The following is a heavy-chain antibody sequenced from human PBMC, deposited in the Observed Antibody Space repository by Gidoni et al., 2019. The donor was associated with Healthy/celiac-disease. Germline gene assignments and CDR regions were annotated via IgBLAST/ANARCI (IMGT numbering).Heavy chain of an antibody. Sequence: EVQLVQSGAEVKKPGESLRSSCKGSGYSFTSYWISWVRQMPGKGLEWMGRIDPSDSYTNYSPSFQGHVTISADKSISTAYLQWSSLKASDTAMYYCARSEDSGSYTLNNWFDPWGQGTLVTVSS. D-gene: IGHD3-10*01. CDR3: ARSEDSGSYTLNNWFDP. J-gene: IGHJ5*02. V-gene: IGHV5-10-1*03. CDR2: IDPSDSYT. CDR1: GYSFTSYW.